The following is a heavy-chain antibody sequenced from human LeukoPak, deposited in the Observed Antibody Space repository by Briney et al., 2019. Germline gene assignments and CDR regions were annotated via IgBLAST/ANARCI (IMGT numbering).Heavy chain of an antibody. Sequence: ASVKVSCKASGYTFNTYGMNWVRQAPGQGLEWMGWINTNTGNPTYAQGFTGRFVFSLDTSVSTAYLQISSLKAEDTAVYYCPRGSIGAPHHFDYWGQGTLVTVSS. V-gene: IGHV7-4-1*02. J-gene: IGHJ4*02. CDR3: PRGSIGAPHHFDY. CDR2: INTNTGNP. CDR1: GYTFNTYG. D-gene: IGHD3-10*01.